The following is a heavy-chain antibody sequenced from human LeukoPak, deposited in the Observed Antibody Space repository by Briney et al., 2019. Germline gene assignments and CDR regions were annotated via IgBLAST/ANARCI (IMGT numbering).Heavy chain of an antibody. CDR3: AKDVRDGYNYFDY. J-gene: IGHJ4*02. D-gene: IGHD5-24*01. Sequence: DSVKGRFTISRDVSKHTLYLQMNRLRSDDTAMYYCAKDVRDGYNYFDYRGQGTLVTVSS. V-gene: IGHV3-30*02.